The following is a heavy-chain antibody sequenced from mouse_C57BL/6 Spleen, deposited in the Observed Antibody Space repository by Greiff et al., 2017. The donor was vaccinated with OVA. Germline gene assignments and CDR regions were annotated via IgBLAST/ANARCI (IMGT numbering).Heavy chain of an antibody. D-gene: IGHD1-1*01. CDR3: ARSYYYGSSWYFDV. V-gene: IGHV1-26*01. CDR1: GYTFTDYY. CDR2: INPNNGGT. Sequence: VQLKQSGPELVKPGASVKISCKASGYTFTDYYMNWVKQSHGKSLEWIGDINPNNGGTSYNQKFKGKATLTVDKSSSTAYMELRSLTSEDSAVYYCARSYYYGSSWYFDVWGTGTTVTVSS. J-gene: IGHJ1*03.